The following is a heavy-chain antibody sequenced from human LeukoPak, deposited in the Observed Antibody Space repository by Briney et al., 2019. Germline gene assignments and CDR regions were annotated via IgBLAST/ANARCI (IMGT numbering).Heavy chain of an antibody. V-gene: IGHV3-74*01. Sequence: GGSLRLSCAASGFTFSSYAMSWVRQAPGKGLVWVSRINSDGSSTSYADSVKGRFTISRDNAKNTLYLQMNSLRAEDTAVYYCARDFTDDSSLDYWGQGTLVTVSS. CDR3: ARDFTDDSSLDY. CDR1: GFTFSSYA. D-gene: IGHD6-13*01. CDR2: INSDGSST. J-gene: IGHJ4*02.